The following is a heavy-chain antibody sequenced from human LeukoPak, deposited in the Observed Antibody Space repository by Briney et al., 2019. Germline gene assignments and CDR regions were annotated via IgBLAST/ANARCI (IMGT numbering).Heavy chain of an antibody. Sequence: SQTLPLTCAVSGGSISSGGYSWSWIRQPPGKGLEWIGYIYHSGSTYYNPSLKSRVTISVGRSKNQFSLKLSSVTAADTAVYYCARDLPRGSAPSGGYYYYYGMDVWGQGTTVTVSS. J-gene: IGHJ6*02. D-gene: IGHD2-15*01. CDR1: GGSISSGGYS. CDR3: ARDLPRGSAPSGGYYYYYGMDV. CDR2: IYHSGST. V-gene: IGHV4-30-2*01.